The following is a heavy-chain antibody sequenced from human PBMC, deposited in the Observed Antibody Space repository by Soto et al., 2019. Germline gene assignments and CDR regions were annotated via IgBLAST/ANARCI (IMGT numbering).Heavy chain of an antibody. V-gene: IGHV3-15*01. Sequence: EVQLVESGGGLVKPGGSLRLSCAASGFTFSNAWMSWIRQAPGKGLEWVGRIKSKTDGGTTDYAAPVKGRFTISRDDSKNTLYMQMNRLKTEDTAVYYCTTGRSGYDGLAYYYYMDVWGKGTTVTVSS. CDR3: TTGRSGYDGLAYYYYMDV. CDR2: IKSKTDGGTT. J-gene: IGHJ6*03. D-gene: IGHD5-12*01. CDR1: GFTFSNAW.